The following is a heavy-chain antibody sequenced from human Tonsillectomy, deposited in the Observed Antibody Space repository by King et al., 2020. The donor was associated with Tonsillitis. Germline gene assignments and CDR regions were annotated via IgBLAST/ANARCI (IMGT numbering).Heavy chain of an antibody. Sequence: QLQESGPGLVKPSETLSLTCTVSGGSISSSSYYWGWIRQPPGKGLEWIGSIYYSGSTYYNPSLKSRVTISVDTSKNQFSLKLSSVTAADTAVYYCASLDYGDNDDNFDYWGQGTLVTVSS. CDR3: ASLDYGDNDDNFDY. CDR1: GGSISSSSYY. V-gene: IGHV4-39*01. D-gene: IGHD4-17*01. CDR2: IYYSGST. J-gene: IGHJ4*02.